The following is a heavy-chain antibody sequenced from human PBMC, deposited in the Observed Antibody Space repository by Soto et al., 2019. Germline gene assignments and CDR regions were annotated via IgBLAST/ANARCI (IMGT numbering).Heavy chain of an antibody. Sequence: QVQLVESGGGVVQPGRSLRLSCAASGFTFSSYAMHWVRQAPGKGLEWVAVISYDGSNKYYADYVKGRFTISRDNSKNTLYLQLNSLRAEDTAVYYCARAMIVVAIRDDDAFDIWGQGTMVTVSS. CDR1: GFTFSSYA. CDR2: ISYDGSNK. J-gene: IGHJ3*02. D-gene: IGHD3-22*01. CDR3: ARAMIVVAIRDDDAFDI. V-gene: IGHV3-30-3*01.